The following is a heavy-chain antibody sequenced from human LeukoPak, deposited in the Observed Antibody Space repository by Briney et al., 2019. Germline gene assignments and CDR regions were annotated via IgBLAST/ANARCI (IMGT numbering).Heavy chain of an antibody. V-gene: IGHV3-33*01. CDR1: GFTFSSYD. CDR2: IREEGSNR. D-gene: IGHD5-24*01. Sequence: GGSLRLSCAASGFTFSSYDMHGVRQAPGKGGEGVGIIREEGSNRNYVDSVKRRFTLSRDNSKKTLYLQMNSLRAEDTAVYYCARSRYNLHYWGQGTLVTVSS. CDR3: ARSRYNLHY. J-gene: IGHJ4*02.